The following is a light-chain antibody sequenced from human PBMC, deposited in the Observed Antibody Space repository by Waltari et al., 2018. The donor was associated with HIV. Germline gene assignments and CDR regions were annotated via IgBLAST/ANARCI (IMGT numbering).Light chain of an antibody. J-gene: IGLJ2*01. Sequence: YELTQPHSVSVSPGQTASITCSGDKLGHKYACWYQQKPGQSPVLVIYQASKRPSGIPGRFPGSTSGNTATLTISGTQAMDEADYYCQAWDSSTVLFGGGTKLTVL. CDR2: QAS. V-gene: IGLV3-1*01. CDR3: QAWDSSTVL. CDR1: KLGHKY.